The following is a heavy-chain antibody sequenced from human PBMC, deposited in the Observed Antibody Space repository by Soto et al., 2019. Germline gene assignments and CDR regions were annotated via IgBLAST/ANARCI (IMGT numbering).Heavy chain of an antibody. J-gene: IGHJ6*02. CDR2: IIPIFGTA. CDR1: GGTFSSYA. Sequence: QVQLVQSGAEVTKPGSSVKVSCKASGGTFSSYAISWVRQAPGQGLEWMGGIIPIFGTANYAQKFQGRVTITADESTSTACMELSSLRSEDTAVYYCARRVGGVPAAISLVDNGMDVLGQGTTVTVSS. V-gene: IGHV1-69*01. D-gene: IGHD2-2*01. CDR3: ARRVGGVPAAISLVDNGMDV.